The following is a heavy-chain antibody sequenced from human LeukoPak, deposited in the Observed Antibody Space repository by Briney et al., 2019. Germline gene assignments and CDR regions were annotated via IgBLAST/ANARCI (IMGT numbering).Heavy chain of an antibody. D-gene: IGHD3-9*01. CDR3: AKLPYFDWLSYFDY. J-gene: IGHJ4*02. CDR1: GFTFSIYA. Sequence: GGSLRLSCAASGFTFSIYAMSWVRQAPGKGLEWVSAISGSGGITYYADSVRGRFTISRDNSKNTLYLQMNSLRAEDTAVYYCAKLPYFDWLSYFDYWGQGTLVTVSS. V-gene: IGHV3-23*01. CDR2: ISGSGGIT.